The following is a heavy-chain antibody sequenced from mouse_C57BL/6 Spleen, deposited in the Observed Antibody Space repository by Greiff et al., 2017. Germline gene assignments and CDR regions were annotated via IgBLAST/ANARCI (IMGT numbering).Heavy chain of an antibody. CDR1: GYAFSSYW. CDR3: ARYYGSSPYYAMDY. D-gene: IGHD1-1*01. CDR2: LYPGDGDT. Sequence: QVQLKESGAELVKPGASVKISCKASGYAFSSYWMNWVKQRPGKGLEWIGQLYPGDGDTNYNGKFKGKATLTADKSSSTAYMQLSSLTSEDSAVYFCARYYGSSPYYAMDYWGQGTSVTVSS. J-gene: IGHJ4*01. V-gene: IGHV1-80*01.